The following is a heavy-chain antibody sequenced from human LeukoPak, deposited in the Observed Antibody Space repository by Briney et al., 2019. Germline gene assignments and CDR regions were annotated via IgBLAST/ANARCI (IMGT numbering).Heavy chain of an antibody. CDR1: GFTFSSYG. CDR2: ISSGSTYK. V-gene: IGHV3-21*01. CDR3: ARTGYGYNYVDY. D-gene: IGHD3-16*01. Sequence: GGSLRLSCAASGFTFSSYGMNWVRQAPGKGLEWVSSISSGSTYKYYADSMKGRFTISRDNAKNSLYLQMNSLRAEDTAVYYCARTGYGYNYVDYWGQGTLVTVSS. J-gene: IGHJ4*02.